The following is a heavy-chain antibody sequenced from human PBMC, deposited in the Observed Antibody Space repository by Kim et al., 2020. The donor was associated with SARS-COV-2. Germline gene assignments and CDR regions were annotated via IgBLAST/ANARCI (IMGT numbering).Heavy chain of an antibody. CDR3: ARDKVDYGDYGEIFDY. J-gene: IGHJ4*02. CDR2: ISAYNGNT. Sequence: ASVKVSCKASGYTFTSYGISWVRQAPGQGLEWMGWISAYNGNTNYAQKLQGRVTMTTDTSTSTAYMELRSLRSDDTAVYYCARDKVDYGDYGEIFDYWGQGTLVTVSS. V-gene: IGHV1-18*01. CDR1: GYTFTSYG. D-gene: IGHD4-17*01.